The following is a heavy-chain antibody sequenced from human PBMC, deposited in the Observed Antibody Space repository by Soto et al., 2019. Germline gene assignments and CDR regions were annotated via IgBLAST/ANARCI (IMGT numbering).Heavy chain of an antibody. J-gene: IGHJ5*02. CDR3: ARQSCSSTSCYSWVSWFDP. CDR1: GRSISSYY. V-gene: IGHV4-59*08. CDR2: IYYSGST. D-gene: IGHD2-2*01. Sequence: SETLSLTCTVSGRSISSYYWCWIRQPPGKGLEWIGYIYYSGSTKYNPSLKSRVTISVDTSKNQLSLKLSSVTAADTTVYYCARQSCSSTSCYSWVSWFDPWGQGTLVTVS.